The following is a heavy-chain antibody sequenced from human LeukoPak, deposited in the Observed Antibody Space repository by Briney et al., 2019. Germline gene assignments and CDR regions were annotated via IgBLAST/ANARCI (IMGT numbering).Heavy chain of an antibody. CDR1: GGSISSFY. J-gene: IGHJ6*04. D-gene: IGHD3-9*01. Sequence: SETLSLTCTVSGGSISSFYWSWIRQPAGKGLEWIGRIYTSGSTDYNPSLKSRVIMSVDMSKKQFSLNLTSVTAADTAVYYCARVRTDEFDVWGKGTTVTVSS. CDR3: ARVRTDEFDV. V-gene: IGHV4-4*07. CDR2: IYTSGST.